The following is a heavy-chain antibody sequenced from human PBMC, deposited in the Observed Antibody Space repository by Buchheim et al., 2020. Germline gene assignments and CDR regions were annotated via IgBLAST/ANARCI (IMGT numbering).Heavy chain of an antibody. D-gene: IGHD3-22*01. CDR1: GGSISSYY. V-gene: IGHV4-59*01. CDR2: IYYSGST. CDR3: ARGTSTYYDSSGTHFDY. J-gene: IGHJ4*02. Sequence: QVQLQESGPGLVKPSETLSLTCTVSGGSISSYYWSWIRQPPGKGLEWIGYIYYSGSTNYNPSLKSRVTISVDTSKNQFSLKLSSVTAADTAVYYCARGTSTYYDSSGTHFDYWGQGTL.